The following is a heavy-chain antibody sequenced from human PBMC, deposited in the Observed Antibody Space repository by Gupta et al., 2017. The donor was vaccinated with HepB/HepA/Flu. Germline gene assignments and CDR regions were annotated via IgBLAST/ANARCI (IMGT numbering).Heavy chain of an antibody. V-gene: IGHV1-46*01. J-gene: IGHJ5*02. CDR1: GYTFTSYY. D-gene: IGHD4-11*01. CDR2: INPSGCST. Sequence: QVQLVQSGAEVKKPGASVKVSCKASGYTFTSYYMHWVRQAPGPGLEWMGIINPSGCSTSYAQKFQGRVTMTRDTSTSTVYMELSSLRSDDTAVYYCSRDWTTVTTSWFDPWCQVTLVTVSS. CDR3: SRDWTTVTTSWFDP.